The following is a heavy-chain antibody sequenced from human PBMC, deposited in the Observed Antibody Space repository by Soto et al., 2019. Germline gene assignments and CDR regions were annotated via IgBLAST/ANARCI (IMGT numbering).Heavy chain of an antibody. D-gene: IGHD1-26*01. CDR1: GFNFSNYA. CDR3: AKDEVGATALVY. Sequence: PGGSLRVSCAASGFNFSNYAMSWVSQAPGKGLEWVSTITGSDGRTYYADSVKGRFTISRDNSKNTLYLQMNSLRAEDTAVYYCAKDEVGATALVYWGQGTLVTVS. V-gene: IGHV3-23*01. J-gene: IGHJ4*02. CDR2: ITGSDGRT.